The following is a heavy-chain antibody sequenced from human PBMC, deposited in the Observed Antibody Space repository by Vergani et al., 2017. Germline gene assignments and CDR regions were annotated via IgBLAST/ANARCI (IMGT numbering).Heavy chain of an antibody. CDR2: IRYDGSNK. V-gene: IGHV3-30*02. CDR1: GFTFSTYG. J-gene: IGHJ6*02. CDR3: AKDQGQWRGRLYYGMDV. Sequence: QVQLVESGGGVVQPGGSLRLSCAASGFTFSTYGMHWVRQAPGKGLEWEAFIRYDGSNKYYVDSVKGRFTISRDNSKNTLYLQMNSLRAEDTALYYCAKDQGQWRGRLYYGMDVWCQGTTVTVSS. D-gene: IGHD6-19*01.